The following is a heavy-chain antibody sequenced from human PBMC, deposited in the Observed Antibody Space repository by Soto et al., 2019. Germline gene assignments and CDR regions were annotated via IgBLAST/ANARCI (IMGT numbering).Heavy chain of an antibody. D-gene: IGHD2-2*01. CDR1: GFTFSNHA. J-gene: IGHJ4*02. V-gene: IGHV3-30-3*01. Sequence: PGGSLRLSCAVSGFTFSNHAMHWVRQAPGKGLEWVAVISYDGSNTYYAASVKGRFTISRDNMLYLQMNSLRAEDTAVYYCARDQGRSITCQLDYWGQGTLVTVSS. CDR3: ARDQGRSITCQLDY. CDR2: ISYDGSNT.